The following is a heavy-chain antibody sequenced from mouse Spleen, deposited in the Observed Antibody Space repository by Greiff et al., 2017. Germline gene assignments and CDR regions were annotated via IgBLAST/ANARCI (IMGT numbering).Heavy chain of an antibody. Sequence: QVQLQQPGAELVMPGASVKLSCKASGYTFTSYWMHWVKQRPGQGLEWIGEIDPSDSYTNYNQKFKGKATLTVDKSSSTAYMQLSSLTSEDSAVYYCAPGWDYDGFDYWGQGTTLTVSS. D-gene: IGHD2-4*01. CDR3: APGWDYDGFDY. CDR2: IDPSDSYT. V-gene: IGHV1-69*01. CDR1: GYTFTSYW. J-gene: IGHJ2*01.